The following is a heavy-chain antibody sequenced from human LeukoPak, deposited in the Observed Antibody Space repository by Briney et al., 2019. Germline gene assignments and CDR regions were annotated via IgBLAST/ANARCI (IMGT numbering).Heavy chain of an antibody. CDR2: IWYDGSNK. J-gene: IGHJ4*02. D-gene: IGHD5-18*01. V-gene: IGHV3-33*06. CDR1: GFTFSSYG. CDR3: AKSEHSYGPIDY. Sequence: PGGSLRLSCAASGFTFSSYGMHWVRQAPGKGLEWVAVIWYDGSNKYYADSVKGRFTISRDNSKNTLYLQMNSLRAEDTAVYYCAKSEHSYGPIDYWGQGTLVTASS.